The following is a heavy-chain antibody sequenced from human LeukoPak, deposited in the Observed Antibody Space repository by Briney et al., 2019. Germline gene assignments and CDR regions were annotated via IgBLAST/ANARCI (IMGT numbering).Heavy chain of an antibody. CDR3: ARGRVVVVPAAMSYYYYYYMDV. D-gene: IGHD2-2*01. Sequence: SETLSLTCAVYGGSFSGYYWSWIGQPPGKGLEWIGEINHSGSTNYNPSLKSRVTISVDTSKNQFSLKLSSVTAADTAVYYCARGRVVVVPAAMSYYYYYYMDVWGKGTTVTVSS. J-gene: IGHJ6*03. V-gene: IGHV4-34*01. CDR2: INHSGST. CDR1: GGSFSGYY.